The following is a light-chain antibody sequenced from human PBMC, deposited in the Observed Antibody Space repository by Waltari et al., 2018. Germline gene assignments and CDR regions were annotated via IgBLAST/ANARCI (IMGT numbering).Light chain of an antibody. CDR2: DAS. Sequence: EIVLTPSPATLSLSPGERATLSCRARQSVSSYLAWYQQKPGQAPRLLIYDASNRATGIPARFSGSGSGTDFTLTISSLEPEDFAVYYCQQRSNWPMYTFGQGTKLEIK. CDR3: QQRSNWPMYT. J-gene: IGKJ2*01. CDR1: QSVSSY. V-gene: IGKV3-11*01.